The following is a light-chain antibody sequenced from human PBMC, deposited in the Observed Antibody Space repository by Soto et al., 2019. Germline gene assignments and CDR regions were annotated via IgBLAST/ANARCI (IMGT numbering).Light chain of an antibody. J-gene: IGLJ3*02. Sequence: QSVLTQPPSASGAPGQRVTISCSGSDSNIGTKYVSWYQQLPGTAPKLLIYTNDQRPSGVPDRFSGSKSGTSASLAISGLRSEDDADYFCAAWDDSLSGRVFGGGTKLTVL. CDR2: TND. CDR3: AAWDDSLSGRV. CDR1: DSNIGTKY. V-gene: IGLV1-47*01.